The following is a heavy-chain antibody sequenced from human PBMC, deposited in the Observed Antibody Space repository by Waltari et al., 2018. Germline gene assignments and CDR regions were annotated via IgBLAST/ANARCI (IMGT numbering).Heavy chain of an antibody. Sequence: QVQLQESGPGLVKPSETLSLTCTVSGGSISSYYWSWIRQPPGKGLEWIGYIYYSGSTNDNPSLKSRVTIAVDTSKNQFSLKLSSVTAADTAVYYCARRGTWGDVAFDIWGQGTMVTVSS. CDR2: IYYSGST. D-gene: IGHD7-27*01. CDR3: ARRGTWGDVAFDI. V-gene: IGHV4-59*01. J-gene: IGHJ3*02. CDR1: GGSISSYY.